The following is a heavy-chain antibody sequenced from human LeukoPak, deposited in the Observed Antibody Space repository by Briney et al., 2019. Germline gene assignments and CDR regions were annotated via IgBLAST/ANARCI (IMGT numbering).Heavy chain of an antibody. CDR1: GGTFSSYA. CDR2: VKSRYDGVTI. CDR3: VTYGLTILFRGIRYFDH. D-gene: IGHD3-9*01. V-gene: IGHV3-15*06. J-gene: IGHJ4*02. Sequence: SCKASGGTFSSYAISWVRQAPGQGLEWVGRVKSRYDGVTIQYGAPVKGRFTISRDDSKNTLYLQMNSLKNEDTAVYFCVTYGLTILFRGIRYFDHWGQGTLVTVSS.